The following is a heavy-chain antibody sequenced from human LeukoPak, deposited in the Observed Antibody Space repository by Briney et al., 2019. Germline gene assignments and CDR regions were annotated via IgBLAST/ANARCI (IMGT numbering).Heavy chain of an antibody. CDR1: TGSLSGYS. J-gene: IGHJ5*02. V-gene: IGHV4-34*01. Sequence: SETLSLTCSVYTGSLSGYSWTWIRQTPGKGLEWIGELHESRRTDYNPSLKSRVTISVDTSKNQFSLKLSSVTAADTAVYYCARRQSRITIFGVVINWFDPWGQGTLVTVSS. CDR2: LHESRRT. D-gene: IGHD3-3*01. CDR3: ARRQSRITIFGVVINWFDP.